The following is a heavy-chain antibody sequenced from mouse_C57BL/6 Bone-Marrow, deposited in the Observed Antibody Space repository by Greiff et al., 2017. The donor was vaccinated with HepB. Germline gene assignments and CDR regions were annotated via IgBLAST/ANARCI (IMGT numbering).Heavy chain of an antibody. CDR3: AKEDGNYVYYAMDY. Sequence: VQLQQSGPGLVQPSQSLSITCTVSGFSLTSYGVHWVRQSPGKGLEWLGVIWRGGSTDYNAAFTSRLSITKDNSKSQVFFKMNSLQADDTAIYYCAKEDGNYVYYAMDYWGQGTSVTVSS. CDR2: IWRGGST. CDR1: GFSLTSYG. D-gene: IGHD2-1*01. J-gene: IGHJ4*01. V-gene: IGHV2-5*01.